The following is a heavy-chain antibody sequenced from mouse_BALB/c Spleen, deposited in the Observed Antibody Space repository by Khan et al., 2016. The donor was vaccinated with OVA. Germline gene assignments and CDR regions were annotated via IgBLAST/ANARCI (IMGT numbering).Heavy chain of an antibody. CDR1: GYSITSGYG. CDR3: ARTARIKY. J-gene: IGHJ2*01. Sequence: EVQLQESGPGLVKPSPSLSLTCTVTGYSITSGYGWNWIRQFPGNQLECMGYIRYSGSTNYNPSLKSRISITRDTSKNQFFLQLNSVTTEDTATYYCARTARIKYWGQGTTLTVSA. D-gene: IGHD1-2*01. CDR2: IRYSGST. V-gene: IGHV3-1*02.